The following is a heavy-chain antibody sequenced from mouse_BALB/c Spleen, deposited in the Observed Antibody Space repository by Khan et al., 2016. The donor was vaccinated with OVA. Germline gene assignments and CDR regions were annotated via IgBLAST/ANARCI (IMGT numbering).Heavy chain of an antibody. J-gene: IGHJ3*01. CDR1: GYTFSSYW. D-gene: IGHD2-2*01. CDR3: ARMGDYGYDAWFAY. Sequence: QVQLKESGAELMKPGASVKISCKATGYTFSSYWIEWIKRRPGHGLAWIGEILPGSDSTNYNEKFKGKATFTADTSSNTVYMQLSSLTSEDSAVYYCARMGDYGYDAWFAYWGQGTLVTVSA. CDR2: ILPGSDST. V-gene: IGHV1-9*01.